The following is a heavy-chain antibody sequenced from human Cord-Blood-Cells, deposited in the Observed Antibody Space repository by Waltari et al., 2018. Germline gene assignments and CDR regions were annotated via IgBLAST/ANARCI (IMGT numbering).Heavy chain of an antibody. CDR3: AREVRGPAYYGMDV. CDR2: INHSGKP. V-gene: IGHV4-34*01. Sequence: QVQLQQWGAGLLKPSETLSLTCAVYGGSFSGYYWSWIRQPPGKGLEWIGEINHSGKPNSNPPPKSRVTISVDTSKNQFSLKLSSVTAADTAVYYCAREVRGPAYYGMDVWGQGTTVTVSS. J-gene: IGHJ6*02. D-gene: IGHD3-10*01. CDR1: GGSFSGYY.